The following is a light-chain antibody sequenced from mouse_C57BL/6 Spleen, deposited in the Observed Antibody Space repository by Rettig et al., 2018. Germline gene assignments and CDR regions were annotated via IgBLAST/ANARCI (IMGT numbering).Light chain of an antibody. J-gene: IGKJ2*01. Sequence: VTSGESVSISCRSSKSLLYKDGKTYLNWFLQRPGQSPQLLIYLMSTRASGVSDRFSGSGSGTDFTLEISRVKAEDVGVYYCQQLVEYPRTFGGGTKLEIK. CDR3: QQLVEYPRT. V-gene: IGKV2-112*01. CDR1: KSLLYKDGKTY. CDR2: LMS.